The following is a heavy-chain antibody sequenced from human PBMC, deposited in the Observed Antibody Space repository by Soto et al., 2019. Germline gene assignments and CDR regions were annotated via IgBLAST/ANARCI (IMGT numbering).Heavy chain of an antibody. CDR2: IYSGGDT. CDR1: GFSVSSHY. Sequence: EVQLVESGGGLIQPGGSLRLTCAASGFSVSSHYMSWVRQAPGKGLGWVSFIYSGGDTYYADSVKGRFTISRDNYKNTLYLQMNSLRVDDTAFYYCARDCSGGSCYPALGAWGQGTLVTVSS. V-gene: IGHV3-53*01. J-gene: IGHJ5*02. D-gene: IGHD2-15*01. CDR3: ARDCSGGSCYPALGA.